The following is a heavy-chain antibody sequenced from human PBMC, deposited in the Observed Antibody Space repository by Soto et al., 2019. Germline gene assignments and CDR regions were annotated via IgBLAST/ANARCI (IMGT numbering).Heavy chain of an antibody. CDR1: GGSISSGGYY. CDR2: IYYSGST. D-gene: IGHD2-15*01. J-gene: IGHJ5*02. CDR3: ARGGYCSGGSCYSTGWFDP. V-gene: IGHV4-31*03. Sequence: QVQLQESGPGLVKPSQTLSLTCTVSGGSISSGGYYWSWIRQHPGKGLEWIGYIYYSGSTYYNPSLKSRVTISVDTSKTQFSLKLSSVTAADTAVYYCARGGYCSGGSCYSTGWFDPWGQGTLVTVSS.